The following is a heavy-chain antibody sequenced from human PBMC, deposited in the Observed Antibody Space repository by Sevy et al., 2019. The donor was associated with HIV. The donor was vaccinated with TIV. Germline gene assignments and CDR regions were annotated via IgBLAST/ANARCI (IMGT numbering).Heavy chain of an antibody. V-gene: IGHV3-30*18. CDR3: AKDRYSSGWYELDY. J-gene: IGHJ4*02. Sequence: GGSLRLSCAASRFTFSSYGMHWVRQAPGKGLEWVAVISYDGSNKYYADSVKVRFTISRDNYKKTLYLQMNSLRAEDTVVYYGAKDRYSSGWYELDYWGQGTLVTVSS. CDR2: ISYDGSNK. CDR1: RFTFSSYG. D-gene: IGHD6-19*01.